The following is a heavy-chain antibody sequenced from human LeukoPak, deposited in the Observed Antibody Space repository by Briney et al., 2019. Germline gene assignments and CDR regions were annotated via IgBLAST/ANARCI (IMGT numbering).Heavy chain of an antibody. V-gene: IGHV4-39*01. CDR1: GGSISSSSYY. CDR3: ARWSRPSRFFDY. Sequence: PSETLSLTCTVSGGSISSSSYYWGWIRQPPGKGLEWIGSIYYSGSTYYNPSLKSRVTISVDTSKNQFSLKLSSVTAADTAVYYCARWSRPSRFFDYWGQGTLVTVSS. CDR2: IYYSGST. J-gene: IGHJ4*02.